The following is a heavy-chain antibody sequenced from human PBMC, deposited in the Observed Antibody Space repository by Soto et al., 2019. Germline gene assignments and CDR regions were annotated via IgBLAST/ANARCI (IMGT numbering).Heavy chain of an antibody. CDR1: GFTFSSYG. V-gene: IGHV3-30*18. J-gene: IGHJ4*02. D-gene: IGHD6-19*01. Sequence: GGSLRLSCAASGFTFSSYGMHWVRQAPGKGLEWVAVISYDGSNKYYADSVKGRFTISRDNSKNTLYLQMNSLRAEDTAVYYCAKDEIRAVAGLGVDYWGQGTLVTVSS. CDR3: AKDEIRAVAGLGVDY. CDR2: ISYDGSNK.